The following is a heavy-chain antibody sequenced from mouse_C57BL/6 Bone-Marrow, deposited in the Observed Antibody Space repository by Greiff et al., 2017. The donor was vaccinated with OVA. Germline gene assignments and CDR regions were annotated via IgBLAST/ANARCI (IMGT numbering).Heavy chain of an antibody. V-gene: IGHV2-2*01. CDR1: GFSLTSYG. CDR3: ARGDY. Sequence: VQLQQSGPGLVQPSQSLSITCTVSGFSLTSYGVHWVRQSPGKGLEWLGVIWSGGSTDYNAAFISRLSISKDNSKSQVFFKMNSQQADDTAIYYCARGDYWGQGTTLTVSS. J-gene: IGHJ2*01. CDR2: IWSGGST.